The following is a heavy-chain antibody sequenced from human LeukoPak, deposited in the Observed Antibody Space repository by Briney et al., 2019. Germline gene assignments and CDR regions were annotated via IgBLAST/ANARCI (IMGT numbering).Heavy chain of an antibody. D-gene: IGHD6-13*01. CDR2: IYYSWST. CDR3: ARNRGAAAGDYYYMDV. Sequence: SETLSLTCTVSGGSIGSSSYYWGWIRQPPGKGLEWIGSIYYSWSTYYNPSLNKRFTISVNTTKNQFPPKLSSVTAADTAVYYCARNRGAAAGDYYYMDVWGKGTTVTISS. J-gene: IGHJ6*03. V-gene: IGHV4-39*06. CDR1: GGSIGSSSYY.